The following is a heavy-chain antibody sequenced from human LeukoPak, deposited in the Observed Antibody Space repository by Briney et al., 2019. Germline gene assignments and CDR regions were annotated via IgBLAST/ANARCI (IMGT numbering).Heavy chain of an antibody. CDR2: IYYSGST. D-gene: IGHD1-1*01. J-gene: IGHJ4*02. CDR1: GGSISSTNYY. CDR3: ARRYNWNDWWD. Sequence: SETLSLTCTVSGGSISSTNYYWGWLRQPPGRGLEWIGSIYYSGSTYYNPSLKSRLTISLDTSKNQFSLRLSSVTAADTAFYYSARRYNWNDWWDWGQGTLVTVSP. V-gene: IGHV4-39*07.